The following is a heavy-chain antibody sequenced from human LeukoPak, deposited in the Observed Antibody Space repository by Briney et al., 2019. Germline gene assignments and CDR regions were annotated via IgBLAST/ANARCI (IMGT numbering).Heavy chain of an antibody. CDR1: GGSIRSGGYY. CDR2: IYYSGST. Sequence: PSQTQSLTCTVSGGSIRSGGYYWSWIRQHPGKGLEWIGYIYYSGSTYYNPSLKSRVTISVDTSKNQFSLKLSSVTAADTAVYYCARGIAARPTNWFDPWGQGTLVTVSS. D-gene: IGHD6-6*01. V-gene: IGHV4-31*03. CDR3: ARGIAARPTNWFDP. J-gene: IGHJ5*02.